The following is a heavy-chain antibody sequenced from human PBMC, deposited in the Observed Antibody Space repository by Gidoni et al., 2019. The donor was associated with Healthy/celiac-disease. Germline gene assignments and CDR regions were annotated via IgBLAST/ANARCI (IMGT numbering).Heavy chain of an antibody. CDR1: GRTFSSYT. CDR3: ARDRGGSYGSEFDY. D-gene: IGHD1-26*01. Sequence: QVQLVQSGAEVKKPGSSVKVSCKASGRTFSSYTISLVRQAPGQGLEWMGRIIPILGIANYAQKFQGRVTITAAKSTSTAYMELSSLRSEDTSVYYCARDRGGSYGSEFDYWGQGTLVTVSS. V-gene: IGHV1-69*08. CDR2: IIPILGIA. J-gene: IGHJ4*02.